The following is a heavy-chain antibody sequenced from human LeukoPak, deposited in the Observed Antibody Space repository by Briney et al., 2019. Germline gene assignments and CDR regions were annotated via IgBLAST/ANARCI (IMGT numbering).Heavy chain of an antibody. CDR2: IYYSGST. Sequence: PSETLSLTCTVSGGSISSYYWSWIRQPPGKGLEWIGCIYYSGSTNYNPSLKSRVTISVDTSKNQFSLKLSSVTAADTAVYYCARGRWFGELFSWFDPWGQGTLVTVSS. D-gene: IGHD3-10*01. V-gene: IGHV4-59*01. CDR1: GGSISSYY. J-gene: IGHJ5*02. CDR3: ARGRWFGELFSWFDP.